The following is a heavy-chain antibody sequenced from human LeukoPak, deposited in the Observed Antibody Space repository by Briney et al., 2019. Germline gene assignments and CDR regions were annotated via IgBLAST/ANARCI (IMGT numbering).Heavy chain of an antibody. CDR3: AKDWGYGSGTYYPH. CDR2: ITNNGATT. J-gene: IGHJ4*02. D-gene: IGHD3-10*01. CDR1: GFTFSSNS. V-gene: IGHV3-23*01. Sequence: PGGSLRLSCAASGFTFSSNSMNWVRQAPGRGLEWVSVITNNGATTYYADSVKGRFTISRDNSKNMLCLQMNSLRAEDTAVYYCAKDWGYGSGTYYPHWGQGTLVTVSS.